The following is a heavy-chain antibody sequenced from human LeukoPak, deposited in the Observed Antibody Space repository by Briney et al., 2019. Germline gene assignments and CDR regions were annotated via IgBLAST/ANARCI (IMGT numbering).Heavy chain of an antibody. CDR3: ARFEFRIAAAGTANFDY. D-gene: IGHD6-13*01. V-gene: IGHV4-39*01. CDR1: GGSISSSSYY. CDR2: IYYSEST. Sequence: PSETLSLTCTVSGGSISSSSYYWGWIRQPPGKGLEWIGSIYYSESTYYNPSLKSRVTISVDTSKNQFSLKLSSVTAADTAVYYCARFEFRIAAAGTANFDYWGQGTLVTVSS. J-gene: IGHJ4*02.